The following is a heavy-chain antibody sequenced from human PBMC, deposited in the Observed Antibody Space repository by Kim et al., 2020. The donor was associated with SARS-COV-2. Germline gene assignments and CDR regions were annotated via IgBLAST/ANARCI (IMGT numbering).Heavy chain of an antibody. D-gene: IGHD4-17*01. V-gene: IGHV4-31*03. Sequence: SETLSLTCTVSGDSISSDGFYWNWLRQLPGKAPEWIAYIYFKGTRHYNPSLQARVGMSIDPSKNQVSLQLTSVTAADTAVYFCARGVDYGGNPDAFGTWG. CDR2: IYFKGTR. CDR3: ARGVDYGGNPDAFGT. J-gene: IGHJ3*02. CDR1: GDSISSDGFY.